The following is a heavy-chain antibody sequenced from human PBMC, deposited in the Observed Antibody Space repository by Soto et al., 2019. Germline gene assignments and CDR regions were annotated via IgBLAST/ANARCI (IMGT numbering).Heavy chain of an antibody. CDR1: EFSFTTYW. J-gene: IGHJ3*02. V-gene: IGHV5-51*03. Sequence: VQLVQSGAEVKKPGESLKISCKGSEFSFTTYWIAWVRQMPGEGLKWMGIIYPDDSRTTYSPSFQGQVTISADKAINTAYLQWSSLKASDTAMYYCTRDRDYGGNSEDFDIWGQGTRVTVSS. D-gene: IGHD4-17*01. CDR3: TRDRDYGGNSEDFDI. CDR2: IYPDDSRT.